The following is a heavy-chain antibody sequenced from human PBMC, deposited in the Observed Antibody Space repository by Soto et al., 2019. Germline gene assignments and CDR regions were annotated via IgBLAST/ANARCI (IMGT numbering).Heavy chain of an antibody. Sequence: SETLSLTCTVSGGSVTSDEDYWTWIRQSPGKGLEWIGSISNRGSTGYDPSLKTRLSMSVDRSKNQFTLRLTSVTAADTAVYFCATESGSTYGYFDHWGQGTQVTVSS. J-gene: IGHJ4*02. CDR1: GGSVTSDEDY. D-gene: IGHD5-18*01. CDR2: ISNRGST. CDR3: ATESGSTYGYFDH. V-gene: IGHV4-30-4*01.